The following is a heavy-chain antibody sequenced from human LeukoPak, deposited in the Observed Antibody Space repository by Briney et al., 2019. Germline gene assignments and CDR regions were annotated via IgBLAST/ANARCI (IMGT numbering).Heavy chain of an antibody. J-gene: IGHJ4*02. D-gene: IGHD1-26*01. Sequence: PGGSLRLSCAASGFTFSSYAMTWVRQAPGKGLEWVSTISGSGNSTYYADSVKGRFTISRDDSKNTLFLQMNSLRAEDTAVYYCAKAFAFVGANFFDYWGQGTLVTVSS. CDR2: ISGSGNST. V-gene: IGHV3-23*01. CDR3: AKAFAFVGANFFDY. CDR1: GFTFSSYA.